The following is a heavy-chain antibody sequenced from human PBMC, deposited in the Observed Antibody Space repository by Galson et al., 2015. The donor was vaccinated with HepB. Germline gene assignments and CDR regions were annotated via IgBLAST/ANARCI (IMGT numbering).Heavy chain of an antibody. CDR1: GGSISSYY. D-gene: IGHD1-26*01. J-gene: IGHJ4*02. CDR3: AREHVGATDY. V-gene: IGHV4-59*01. Sequence: ETLSLTCTVSGGSISSYYWSWIRQPPGKGLEWIGYIYYSGSTNYNPSLKSRVTISVDTSKNQFSLKLSSVTAADTAVYYCAREHVGATDYWGQGTLVTVSS. CDR2: IYYSGST.